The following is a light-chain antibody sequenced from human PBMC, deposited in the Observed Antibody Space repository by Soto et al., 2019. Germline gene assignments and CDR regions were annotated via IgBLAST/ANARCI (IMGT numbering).Light chain of an antibody. CDR3: QQYNDWPPYT. CDR2: GAS. Sequence: EIVMSQSPATLSVSPGERATLSCRASQSVTTNLAWYQQKPGQAPRLLIYGASIRATGISARFSGSGSGTEFTLTISSLQSEDFAVYYCQQYNDWPPYTFGQGTKVDIK. V-gene: IGKV3-15*01. CDR1: QSVTTN. J-gene: IGKJ2*01.